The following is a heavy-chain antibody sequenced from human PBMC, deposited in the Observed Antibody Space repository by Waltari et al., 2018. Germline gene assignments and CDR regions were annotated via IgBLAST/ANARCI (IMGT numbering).Heavy chain of an antibody. CDR1: GGSNSSYY. CDR3: ARDPPPYSSSWYSPMDV. D-gene: IGHD6-13*01. J-gene: IGHJ6*03. V-gene: IGHV4-59*01. Sequence: QVQLQESGPGLVKPSETLSLTCTVSGGSNSSYYWSWIRQPPGKGLEWIGYIYYSGSTNYNPSLKSRVTISVDTSKNQFSLKLSSVTAADTAVYYCARDPPPYSSSWYSPMDVWGKGTTVTVSS. CDR2: IYYSGST.